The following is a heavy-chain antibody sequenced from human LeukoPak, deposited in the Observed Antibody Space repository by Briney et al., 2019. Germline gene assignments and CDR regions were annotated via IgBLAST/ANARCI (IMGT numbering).Heavy chain of an antibody. Sequence: PGGSLRLSRAASGFTFSSYSMNWVRQAPGKGLEWVSSISSSSSTIYYADSVKGRFTISRDNAKNSLYLQMNSLRAEDTAVYYCARDYSSSSYDYYYYMDVWGKGTTVTVSS. J-gene: IGHJ6*03. CDR2: ISSSSSTI. V-gene: IGHV3-48*01. CDR1: GFTFSSYS. CDR3: ARDYSSSSYDYYYYMDV. D-gene: IGHD6-6*01.